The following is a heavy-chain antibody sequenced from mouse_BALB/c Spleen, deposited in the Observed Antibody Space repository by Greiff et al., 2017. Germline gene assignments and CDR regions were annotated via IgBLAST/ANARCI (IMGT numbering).Heavy chain of an antibody. V-gene: IGHV3-1*02. CDR1: GYSITSCYS. CDR2: IHYSGST. Sequence: EVQLQESGPDLVKPSQSLSLTCTVTGYSITSCYSWHWIRQFPGNKLEWMGYIHYSGSTNYNPSLKSRISITRDTSKNQFFLQLNSVTTEDTATYYCARGGSLWFAYWGQGTLVTVSA. CDR3: ARGGSLWFAY. J-gene: IGHJ3*01.